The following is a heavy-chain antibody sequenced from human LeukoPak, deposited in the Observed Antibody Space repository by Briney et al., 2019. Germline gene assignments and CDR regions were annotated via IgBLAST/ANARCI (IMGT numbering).Heavy chain of an antibody. D-gene: IGHD4-17*01. CDR2: IYYSGST. CDR1: GGSISSGDYY. J-gene: IGHJ4*02. V-gene: IGHV4-30-4*01. Sequence: SQTLSLTCTVSGGSISSGDYYWSWIRQPPGKGLAWIGYIYYSGSTYYNPSLKSRVTISVDTSKNQFSLKLSSVTAADTAVYYCARVGSATTVTLIDYWGQGTLVTVSS. CDR3: ARVGSATTVTLIDY.